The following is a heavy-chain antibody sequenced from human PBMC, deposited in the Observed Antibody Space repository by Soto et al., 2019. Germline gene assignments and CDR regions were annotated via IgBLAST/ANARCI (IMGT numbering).Heavy chain of an antibody. D-gene: IGHD3-3*01. V-gene: IGHV3-30-3*01. CDR3: AREDFWSGSLGMDV. Sequence: PGGSLRLSCAASGFTFSSYAMHWVRQAPGKGLEWVAVISYDGSNKYYADSVKGRFTISRDNSKNTLYLQMNSLRAEDTAVYYCAREDFWSGSLGMDVWGQGTTVTVSS. CDR1: GFTFSSYA. J-gene: IGHJ6*02. CDR2: ISYDGSNK.